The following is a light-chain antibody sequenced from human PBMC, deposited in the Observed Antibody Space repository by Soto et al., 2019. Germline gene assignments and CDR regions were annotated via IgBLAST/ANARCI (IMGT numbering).Light chain of an antibody. J-gene: IGLJ2*01. CDR2: DVS. CDR3: SSYTSSSPLV. V-gene: IGLV2-14*01. CDR1: SSDVGGYNY. Sequence: QSALTQPASVSGSPGQSITISCTGTSSDVGGYNYVSWYQQHPGKAPKLMIYDVSNRTSGVSNRFSGTKSGNTASLTISGLQVEDEADYYCSSYTSSSPLVFGGGTQLTVL.